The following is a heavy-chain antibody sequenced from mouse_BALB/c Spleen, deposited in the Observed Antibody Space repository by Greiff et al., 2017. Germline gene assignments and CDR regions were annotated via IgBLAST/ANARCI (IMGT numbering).Heavy chain of an antibody. CDR2: ISSGSSTI. CDR3: ARSEGFYAMDY. J-gene: IGHJ4*01. Sequence: EGQGVESGGGLVQPGGSRKLSCAASGFTFSSFGMHWVRQAPEKGLEWVAYISSGSSTIYYADTVKGRFTISRDNPKNTLFLQMTSLRSEDTAMYYCARSEGFYAMDYWGQGTSVTVSS. CDR1: GFTFSSFG. V-gene: IGHV5-17*02.